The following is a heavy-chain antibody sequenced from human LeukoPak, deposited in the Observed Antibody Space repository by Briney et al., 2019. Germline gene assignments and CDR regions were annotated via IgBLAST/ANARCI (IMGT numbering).Heavy chain of an antibody. Sequence: SQTLSLTCAISGASVSSNSAAWSWIRQSPSRGLEWLGRTYYRSKWYNEYALFMQGRISIDPDTSKNQFSLQLKTVTPEDTAIYYCARAETYSGRIFVFWGQGALVTVSS. V-gene: IGHV6-1*01. D-gene: IGHD1-26*01. J-gene: IGHJ4*02. CDR2: TYYRSKWYN. CDR3: ARAETYSGRIFVF. CDR1: GASVSSNSAA.